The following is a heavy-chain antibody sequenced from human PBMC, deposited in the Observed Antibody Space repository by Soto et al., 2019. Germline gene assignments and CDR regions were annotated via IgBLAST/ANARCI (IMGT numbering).Heavy chain of an antibody. Sequence: GGSLRLSCAASGFTFSSYAMSWVRQAPGKGLEWVSAISGSGGSTYYADSVKGRFTISRDNSKNTLYLQMNSLRAEDTAVYYCAKGYYDILTGSFDAFDIWGQGTMVTVS. D-gene: IGHD3-9*01. CDR1: GFTFSSYA. V-gene: IGHV3-23*01. J-gene: IGHJ3*02. CDR2: ISGSGGST. CDR3: AKGYYDILTGSFDAFDI.